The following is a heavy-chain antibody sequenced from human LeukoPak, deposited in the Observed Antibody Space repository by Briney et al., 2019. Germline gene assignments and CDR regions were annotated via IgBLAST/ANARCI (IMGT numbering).Heavy chain of an antibody. Sequence: GGSLRLSCAASGFTFSSYSMNWVRQAPGKGLEWVSSISSSSSYIYYADSVKGRFTISRDNAKNSLYLQMSSLRAEDTAVYYCARGSGSYYGAFDYWGQGTLVTVSS. CDR3: ARGSGSYYGAFDY. CDR1: GFTFSSYS. D-gene: IGHD1-26*01. CDR2: ISSSSSYI. V-gene: IGHV3-21*01. J-gene: IGHJ4*02.